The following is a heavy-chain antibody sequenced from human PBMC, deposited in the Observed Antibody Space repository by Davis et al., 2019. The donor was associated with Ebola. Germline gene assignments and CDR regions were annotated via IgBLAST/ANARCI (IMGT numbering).Heavy chain of an antibody. Sequence: GESLKISCAASGFTFSSYGMHWVRQAPGKGLEWVAVIWYDGSNKYYADSVKGRFTISRDNSKNTLYLQMNSLRAEDTAVYYCAKDANRRIAVAGREFDYWGQGTLVTVSS. CDR1: GFTFSSYG. J-gene: IGHJ4*02. CDR3: AKDANRRIAVAGREFDY. D-gene: IGHD6-19*01. V-gene: IGHV3-33*06. CDR2: IWYDGSNK.